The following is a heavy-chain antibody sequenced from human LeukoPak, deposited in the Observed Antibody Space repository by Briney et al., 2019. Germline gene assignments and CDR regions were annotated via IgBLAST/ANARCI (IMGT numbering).Heavy chain of an antibody. CDR1: GGSISSSSYY. CDR2: IYCSGST. CDR3: ARPWGGSGSYIYDY. Sequence: SETLCLTCTVSGGSISSSSYYWGWIRPPPGKGLEWIGSIYCSGSTYYNPSLKIRVTISVDTSKIHFSLKLSSVTAADAAVYYCARPWGGSGSYIYDYWGQGTLVTVSS. J-gene: IGHJ4*02. V-gene: IGHV4-39*01. D-gene: IGHD1-26*01.